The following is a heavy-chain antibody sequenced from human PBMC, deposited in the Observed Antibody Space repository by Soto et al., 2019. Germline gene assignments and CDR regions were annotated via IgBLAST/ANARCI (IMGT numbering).Heavy chain of an antibody. D-gene: IGHD1-1*01. CDR3: ARDRTTGTTSFFRSSSNWFDP. J-gene: IGHJ5*02. CDR2: INPSGGST. Sequence: ASVKVSCKASGYTFTSYYMHWVRQAPGQGLEWMGIINPSGGSTSYAQKFQGRVTMTRDTSTSTVYMELSSLRSEDTAVYYCARDRTTGTTSFFRSSSNWFDPWGQGTLVTVS. CDR1: GYTFTSYY. V-gene: IGHV1-46*03.